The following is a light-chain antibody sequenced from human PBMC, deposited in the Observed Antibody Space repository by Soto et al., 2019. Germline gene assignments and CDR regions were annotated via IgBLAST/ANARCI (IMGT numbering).Light chain of an antibody. CDR3: SSFTNTYSYV. J-gene: IGLJ1*01. CDR2: DVN. V-gene: IGLV2-14*01. CDR1: IGDVGAHDF. Sequence: QSVLTQPASVSGSPGQSITISCTGTIGDVGAHDFVSWYQHHPGKAPRLVIYDVNRRPAGASNRFSGSKSGSTASLTISTLQAEDEADYYCSSFTNTYSYVFGTGTKVTVL.